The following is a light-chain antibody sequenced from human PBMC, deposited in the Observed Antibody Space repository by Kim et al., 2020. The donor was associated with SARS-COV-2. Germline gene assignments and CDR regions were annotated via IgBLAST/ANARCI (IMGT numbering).Light chain of an antibody. J-gene: IGLJ2*01. CDR2: ELT. CDR3: SSYAGTNDVR. Sequence: GQSVAISCTGTTSDVGANNDVSWYQQYPDKAPKLILYELTKRPSGVPDRFSGSKSGNTASLTVSGLQAEDEAHYYCSSYAGTNDVRFGGGTQLTVL. CDR1: TSDVGANND. V-gene: IGLV2-8*01.